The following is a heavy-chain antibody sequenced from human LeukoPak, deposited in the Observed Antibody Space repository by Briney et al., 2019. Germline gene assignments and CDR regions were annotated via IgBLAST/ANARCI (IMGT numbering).Heavy chain of an antibody. D-gene: IGHD6-13*01. CDR1: GFTSSSYA. Sequence: GGSLRLSCAAPGFTSSSYALNWVRQAPGKGLEWVATVSGSGDRMNHADSVKGRFTISRDNSKNTIYLQMNSLRAEDTALYYCAKAAAAPGFDFWGQGTLVTVSS. V-gene: IGHV3-23*01. J-gene: IGHJ4*02. CDR2: VSGSGDRM. CDR3: AKAAAAPGFDF.